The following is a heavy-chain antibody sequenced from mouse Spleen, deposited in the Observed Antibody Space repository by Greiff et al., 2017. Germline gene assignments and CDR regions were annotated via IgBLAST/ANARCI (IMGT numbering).Heavy chain of an antibody. CDR3: ARHRKTGMDAMDY. V-gene: IGHV2-6-1*01. J-gene: IGHJ4*01. D-gene: IGHD1-3*01. CDR1: GFSLTSYG. CDR2: IWSDGST. Sequence: VKLVESGPGLVAPSQSLSITCTISGFSLTSYGVHWVRQPPGKGLEWLVVIWSDGSTTYNSALKSRLSISKDNSKSQVFLKMNSLQTDDTAMYYCARHRKTGMDAMDYWGQGTSVTVSS.